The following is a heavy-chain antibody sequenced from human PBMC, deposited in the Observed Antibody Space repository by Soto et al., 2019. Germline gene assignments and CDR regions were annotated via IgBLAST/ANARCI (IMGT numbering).Heavy chain of an antibody. D-gene: IGHD3-10*01. CDR1: GFIFSKYG. CDR3: AKDLGSGKPYYYYAMDV. CDR2: ISYDGSNK. Sequence: GGSLRLSCAAFGFIFSKYGMHWVRQAPGKGLEWVAVISYDGSNKYYAESVKGRFIISRDKSENTLYLQMNSLRAEDTALYYCAKDLGSGKPYYYYAMDVWGQGTTVTVSS. V-gene: IGHV3-30*18. J-gene: IGHJ6*02.